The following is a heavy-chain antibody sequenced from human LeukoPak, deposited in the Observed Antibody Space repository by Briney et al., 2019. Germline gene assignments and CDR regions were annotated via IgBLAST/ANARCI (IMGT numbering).Heavy chain of an antibody. CDR1: GYTFTSYA. J-gene: IGHJ5*02. CDR2: INAGNGNT. V-gene: IGHV1-3*01. CDR3: ARDFGIVVVPAAPNWFDP. D-gene: IGHD2-2*01. Sequence: ASVKVSCKASGYTFTSYAMHWVRQAPGQRLEWMGWINAGNGNTKYSQKFQGRVTITRDTSASTAYMELRSLRSDDTAVYYCARDFGIVVVPAAPNWFDPWGQGTLVTVSS.